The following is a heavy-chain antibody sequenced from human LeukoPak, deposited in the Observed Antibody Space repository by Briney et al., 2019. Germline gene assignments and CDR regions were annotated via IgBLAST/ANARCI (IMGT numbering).Heavy chain of an antibody. Sequence: SETLSLTCTVSGGSISSSSYNWGWVRQPPGKGLEWIGSVYYSGSTYYNPSLKSRVTMSVDTSKNQFSLKLSSVTAADTAVYYCASEGSSGWSQVDYWGQGTLVTVSS. CDR2: VYYSGST. CDR1: GGSISSSSYN. D-gene: IGHD6-19*01. CDR3: ASEGSSGWSQVDY. V-gene: IGHV4-39*07. J-gene: IGHJ4*02.